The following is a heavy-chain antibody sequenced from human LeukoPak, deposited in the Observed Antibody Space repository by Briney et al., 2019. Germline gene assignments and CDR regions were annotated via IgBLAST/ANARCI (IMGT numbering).Heavy chain of an antibody. D-gene: IGHD3-10*01. CDR2: ISSSSSYI. V-gene: IGHV3-21*01. CDR3: AMGWYGVDY. J-gene: IGHJ4*02. CDR1: RFTFSSYR. Sequence: PGRSLRLSCAASRFTFSSYRMNWVRQAPGKGLEWVSSISSSSSYIYYTDSVKGRLTISRDNDKNSMYLQMNSLRAEDTAVYYCAMGWYGVDYWGQGTLVTVSS.